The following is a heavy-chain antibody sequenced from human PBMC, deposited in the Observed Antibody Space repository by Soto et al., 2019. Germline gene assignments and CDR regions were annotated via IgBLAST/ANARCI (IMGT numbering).Heavy chain of an antibody. CDR1: GFSLSTSGVG. CDR2: IYWDDDK. D-gene: IGHD2-15*01. J-gene: IGHJ4*02. V-gene: IGHV2-5*02. CDR3: AHRREDRGGLGNFDY. Sequence: QITLKESGPTLVKPTQTLTLTCTFSGFSLSTSGVGVGWIRQPPGKALDWLALIYWDDDKRYSPSLRSRLTITKHTSKNQVALTMTNMDPVDTATYYCAHRREDRGGLGNFDYWGQGTLVTASS.